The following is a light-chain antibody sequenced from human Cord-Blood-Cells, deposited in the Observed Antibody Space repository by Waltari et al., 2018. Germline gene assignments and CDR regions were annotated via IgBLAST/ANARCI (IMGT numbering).Light chain of an antibody. V-gene: IGKV1-33*01. CDR3: QQYDNLPYT. CDR1: QDISNY. J-gene: IGKJ2*01. Sequence: IQMNQSPSSLSASVGDRVTITCQASQDISNYLNWYPQRPGKAPKLLIYDASNLETGVPSRFSGSGSGTEFTFTISSLQPEDIATYYCQQYDNLPYTFGQGTKLEIK. CDR2: DAS.